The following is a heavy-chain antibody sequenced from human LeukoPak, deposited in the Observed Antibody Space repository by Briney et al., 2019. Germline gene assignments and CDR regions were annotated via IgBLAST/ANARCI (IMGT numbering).Heavy chain of an antibody. Sequence: GGSLRLSCTASGFTFRNYAMSWVRQAPGKGLQWVSGISGSGGSTYYADSLKGRSTISRDNSKNTLYLQMDSLRVEDSAIYYCAKDVSLHFYSTSGFDSWGQGTLVTASS. CDR2: ISGSGGST. CDR3: AKDVSLHFYSTSGFDS. V-gene: IGHV3-23*01. D-gene: IGHD2-15*01. CDR1: GFTFRNYA. J-gene: IGHJ4*02.